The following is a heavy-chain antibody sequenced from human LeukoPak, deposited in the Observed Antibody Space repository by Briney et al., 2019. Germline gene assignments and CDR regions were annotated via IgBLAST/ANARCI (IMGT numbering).Heavy chain of an antibody. CDR3: ARNIAAGTTTTSGY. CDR2: INWNGGRI. V-gene: IGHV3-20*04. D-gene: IGHD6-13*01. Sequence: PGGSLRLSWVASGFTYDDYGMSWVREAPGKGLEGVSGINWNGGRIGYADSVKGRFTISRDNAKNSLYLQMNSLRAEDTALYYCARNIAAGTTTTSGYWGQGTLVTVSS. CDR1: GFTYDDYG. J-gene: IGHJ4*02.